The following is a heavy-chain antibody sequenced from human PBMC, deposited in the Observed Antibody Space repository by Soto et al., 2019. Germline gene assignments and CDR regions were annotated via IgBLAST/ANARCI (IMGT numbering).Heavy chain of an antibody. CDR1: GGSISSSSYY. J-gene: IGHJ6*02. CDR2: IYYSGST. Sequence: SETLSLTCTVSGGSISSSSYYWGWIRQPPGKGLEWIGSIYYSGSTYYNPSLKSRVTISVDTSKNQFSLKLSSVTAADTAVYYCARRLWSSSWYLQAYYYYGIDVWGQGTTVTGSS. V-gene: IGHV4-39*01. D-gene: IGHD6-13*01. CDR3: ARRLWSSSWYLQAYYYYGIDV.